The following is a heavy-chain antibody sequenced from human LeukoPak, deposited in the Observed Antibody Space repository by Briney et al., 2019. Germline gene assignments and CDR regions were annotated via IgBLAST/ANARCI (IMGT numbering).Heavy chain of an antibody. CDR2: THFSGST. CDR3: ARAKAAGSYDF. J-gene: IGHJ4*02. Sequence: SETLSLTCSVSGSSISSSSDYWTWIRQPPGKGLEWIGYTHFSGSTNYNPSLKSRATTSLDRAKNQISLTLTSVSAADTAVYFCARAKAAGSYDFWGQGTLVTVSS. CDR1: GSSISSSSDY. D-gene: IGHD6-13*01. V-gene: IGHV4-61*01.